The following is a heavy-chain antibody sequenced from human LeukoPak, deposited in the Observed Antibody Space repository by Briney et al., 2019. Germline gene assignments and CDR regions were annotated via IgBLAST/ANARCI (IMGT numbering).Heavy chain of an antibody. V-gene: IGHV1-18*01. D-gene: IGHD2-15*01. CDR3: ARDEKKSCSGGSCYYFDY. CDR2: ISPYNGAT. J-gene: IGHJ4*02. Sequence: ASVKVSCNASGYTFTSYGFSWVRQAPGQGLEWLAWISPYNGATNHARKLQGRVTVTTDTSTRIACMELRSLRSDDTAVYYCARDEKKSCSGGSCYYFDYWGQGTLVTVSS. CDR1: GYTFTSYG.